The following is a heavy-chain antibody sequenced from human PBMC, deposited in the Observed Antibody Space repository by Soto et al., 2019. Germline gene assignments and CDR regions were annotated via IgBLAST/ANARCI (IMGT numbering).Heavy chain of an antibody. CDR2: IYPGDSDT. D-gene: IGHD5-12*01. CDR3: ARLDDYGYNIGN. Sequence: ESPKISCKGSGYGFTSHWIAWVRQKPGKGLEWMGIIYPGDSDTRYSPSFRGQVTVAGDKSISADYVKWSSLKASDTAMYYCARLDDYGYNIGNWGQGSLVTICS. CDR1: GYGFTSHW. J-gene: IGHJ4*02. V-gene: IGHV5-51*01.